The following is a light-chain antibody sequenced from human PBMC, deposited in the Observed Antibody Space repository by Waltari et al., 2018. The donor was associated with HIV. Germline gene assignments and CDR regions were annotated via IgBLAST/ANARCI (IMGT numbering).Light chain of an antibody. CDR2: TDT. V-gene: IGLV3-25*03. J-gene: IGLJ1*01. CDR1: ALPKQY. Sequence: SYELTQPPSVSVSPGQTARITCSGDALPKQYAYWYQQKPGQAPVLVIYTDTERPSGIPERFSGSSSGTTVTLTISGVQTEDEADYYCQSADSSGTYPDVFGTGTKVTVL. CDR3: QSADSSGTYPDV.